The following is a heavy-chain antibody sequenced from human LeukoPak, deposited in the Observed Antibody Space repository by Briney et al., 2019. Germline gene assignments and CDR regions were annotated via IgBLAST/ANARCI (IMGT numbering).Heavy chain of an antibody. D-gene: IGHD2-15*01. Sequence: GASVKVSCKASGYTFTSYGISWVRQAPGQGLEWMGWISAYNGNTNYAQKLQGRVTMTTDTSTSTAYMELRSLRSDDTAVYYCARDGTYCSGGSCYQWFDPWGQGTLVTVSS. V-gene: IGHV1-18*01. J-gene: IGHJ5*02. CDR1: GYTFTSYG. CDR3: ARDGTYCSGGSCYQWFDP. CDR2: ISAYNGNT.